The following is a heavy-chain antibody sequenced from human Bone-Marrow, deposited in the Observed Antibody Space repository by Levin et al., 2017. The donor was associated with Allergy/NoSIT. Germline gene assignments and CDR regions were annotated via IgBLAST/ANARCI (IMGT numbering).Heavy chain of an antibody. D-gene: IGHD5-18*01. CDR2: IKPDGSEK. CDR1: GFTFSSYW. Sequence: HSGGSLRLSCAASGFTFSSYWMSWVRQAPGKGLEWVANIKPDGSEKYYVDSVKGRFTISRDNGKNSLYLQMNSLRAEDTAVYYCARDLLQLWSSDYWGQGTLVTVSS. V-gene: IGHV3-7*04. CDR3: ARDLLQLWSSDY. J-gene: IGHJ4*02.